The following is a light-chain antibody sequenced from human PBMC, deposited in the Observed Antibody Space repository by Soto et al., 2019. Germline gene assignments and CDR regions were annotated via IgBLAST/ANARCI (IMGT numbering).Light chain of an antibody. CDR2: GAS. CDR3: HQYGYSPNT. Sequence: EIVLTQSPGTLSLSPGERATLSCRASRSVSSRYLAWYQQKPGQAPRLLIYGASTRATGIPDRFSGSGSGTDFTLIISRLEPEDFAVYHCHQYGYSPNTFGQGTKLEIK. V-gene: IGKV3-20*01. CDR1: RSVSSRY. J-gene: IGKJ2*01.